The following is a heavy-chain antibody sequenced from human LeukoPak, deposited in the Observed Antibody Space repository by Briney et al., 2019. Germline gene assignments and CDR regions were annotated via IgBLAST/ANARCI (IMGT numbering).Heavy chain of an antibody. D-gene: IGHD1-26*01. CDR3: ARDQGELPIPDY. CDR1: GYTFTGYY. CDR2: ISPSGGGT. J-gene: IGHJ4*02. V-gene: IGHV1-46*01. Sequence: ASVKVSCKASGYTFTGYYMHWVRQAPGQGLEWMGIISPSGGGTSYAQKFQGRVTMTRDTSTSTVYMELSSLRSEDTAVYYCARDQGELPIPDYWGQGTLVTVSS.